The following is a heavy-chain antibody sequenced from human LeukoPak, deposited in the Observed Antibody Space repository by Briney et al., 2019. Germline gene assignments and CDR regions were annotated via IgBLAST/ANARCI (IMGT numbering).Heavy chain of an antibody. V-gene: IGHV3-23*01. CDR3: ARKGNGALDI. D-gene: IGHD1-1*01. CDR1: GFTFSNYA. J-gene: IGHJ3*02. CDR2: ISDTGGST. Sequence: GGSLRHSCAPSGFTFSNYAFSWVRQAPGKGLEWVSDISDTGGSTNYVGSAKGRFTISRDNSKNTLHLHMNSLRVEDTAVYYCARKGNGALDIWGQGTMVTVSS.